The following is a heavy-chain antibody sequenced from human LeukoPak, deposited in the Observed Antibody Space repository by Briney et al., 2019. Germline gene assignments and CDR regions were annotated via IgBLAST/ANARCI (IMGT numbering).Heavy chain of an antibody. J-gene: IGHJ4*02. CDR2: IRDDGNRN. Sequence: GGSVRLSCVASGFTFRIYGMHWVRQAPGKGLEWVAFIRDDGNRNFYGDSVKGRFTISRDNPKNTLYLQLHSLRYDDTAMYYCARVVRNSTSWHSGFDFWGQGSLVTVSS. CDR3: ARVVRNSTSWHSGFDF. CDR1: GFTFRIYG. V-gene: IGHV3-30*02. D-gene: IGHD2-2*01.